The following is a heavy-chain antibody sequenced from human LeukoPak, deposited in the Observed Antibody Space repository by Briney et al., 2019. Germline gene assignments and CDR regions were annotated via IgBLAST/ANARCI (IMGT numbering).Heavy chain of an antibody. CDR3: ARGFNGRSWRSMVRGVNYYFDY. J-gene: IGHJ4*02. V-gene: IGHV4-34*01. D-gene: IGHD3-10*01. CDR1: GGSFSGYY. CDR2: IKHSGRT. Sequence: SATLSLTCAVYGGSFSGYYWSWLRQPPGKGLEWVGEIKHSGRTNYNPSLNSRVTISVDTSKNQFSLKLSSVTAADTAVYYCARGFNGRSWRSMVRGVNYYFDYSGQGSLVTVSS.